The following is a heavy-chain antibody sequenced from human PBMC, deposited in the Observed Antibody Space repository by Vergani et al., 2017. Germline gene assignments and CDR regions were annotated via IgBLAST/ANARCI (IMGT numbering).Heavy chain of an antibody. J-gene: IGHJ4*02. Sequence: QLQLQESGPGLVKPSETLSLTCTVSGGSISSSSYYWGWIRQPPGKGLEWIGIIYYSGSTYYNPSLKSRVTISVDTSKHQFSLKLSSVTAADTAVYYCARELAVALGFWGQGTLVTVSS. CDR1: GGSISSSSYY. CDR3: ARELAVALGF. D-gene: IGHD6-19*01. V-gene: IGHV4-39*07. CDR2: IYYSGST.